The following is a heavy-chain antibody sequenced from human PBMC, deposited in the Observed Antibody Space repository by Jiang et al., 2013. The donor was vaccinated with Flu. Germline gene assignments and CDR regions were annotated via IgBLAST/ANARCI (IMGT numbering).Heavy chain of an antibody. J-gene: IGHJ5*02. CDR1: GFTVSSNY. Sequence: LESGGGLIQPGGSLRLSCAASGFTVSSNYMSWVRQAPGKGLEWVSAISGSGGSTYYADSVKGRFTISRDNSKNTLYLQMNSLRAEDTAVYYCAADLLLWFGDRAQPWGQGTLVTVSS. CDR3: AADLLLWFGDRAQP. D-gene: IGHD3-10*01. V-gene: IGHV3-23*01. CDR2: ISGSGGST.